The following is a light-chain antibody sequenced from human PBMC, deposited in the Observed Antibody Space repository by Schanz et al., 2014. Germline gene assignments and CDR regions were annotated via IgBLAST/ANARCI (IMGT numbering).Light chain of an antibody. CDR3: SSYAGSNIWV. V-gene: IGLV2-8*01. CDR2: EVS. CDR1: SSDVGAYNY. Sequence: QSALTQPPSASGSPGQSVTISCTGTSSDVGAYNYVSWYQQQPGKAPKLMIYEVSKRPSGVPDRFSGSKSGNTASLTVSGLQAEDEGDYYCSSYAGSNIWVFGGGTKLTVL. J-gene: IGLJ3*02.